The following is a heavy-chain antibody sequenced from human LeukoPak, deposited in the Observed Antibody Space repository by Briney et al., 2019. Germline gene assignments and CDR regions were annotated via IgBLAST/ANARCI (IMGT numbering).Heavy chain of an antibody. J-gene: IGHJ4*02. V-gene: IGHV3-23*01. CDR2: IGGTDSHT. D-gene: IGHD2-2*01. Sequence: GGSLRVSCAASGFTFSSYTMSWVRQAPGKGLEWVSSIGGTDSHTYYADSVTGRFTISRDNSKNTLYLQMNSLRAEDTAVYSCAKRGYCSGISCSHHFDYWGQGTLVTVSS. CDR3: AKRGYCSGISCSHHFDY. CDR1: GFTFSSYT.